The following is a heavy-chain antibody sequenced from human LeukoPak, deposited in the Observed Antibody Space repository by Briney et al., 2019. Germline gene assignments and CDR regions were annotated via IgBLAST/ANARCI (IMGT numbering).Heavy chain of an antibody. CDR3: ARLPHRTYYYGSGSYFGFDY. Sequence: IYHTGSTSYSPSLKSRVTISADTSKNQFSLKLSSVTAADTAVYYCARLPHRTYYYGSGSYFGFDYWGQGTLVTVSS. V-gene: IGHV4-59*12. D-gene: IGHD3-10*01. CDR2: IYHTGST. J-gene: IGHJ4*02.